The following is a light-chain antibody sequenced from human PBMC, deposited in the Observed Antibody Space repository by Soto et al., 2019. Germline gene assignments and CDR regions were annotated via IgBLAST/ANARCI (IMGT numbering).Light chain of an antibody. CDR2: DAS. CDR3: QQRSNWTPYT. Sequence: EIELTQYPATLSLSPGERATLSCRASQSVSSYFAWYQQKPGQAPRLLIYDASNRATGIPARFGGSGSGTDFTLTISSLEPEDFAVYYCQQRSNWTPYTFGQGTKVDNK. J-gene: IGKJ2*01. CDR1: QSVSSY. V-gene: IGKV3-11*01.